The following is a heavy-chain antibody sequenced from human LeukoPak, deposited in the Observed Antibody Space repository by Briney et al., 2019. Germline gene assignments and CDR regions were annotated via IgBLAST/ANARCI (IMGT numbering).Heavy chain of an antibody. Sequence: PGGSLRLSCAASGFTFSSYGMHWVRQAPGKGLEWVAVISYDGSNKYYADSVKGRFTISRDNSKNTLYLQMNSLRAEDTAVYYCAHLDYYDSSGGAFDIWGQGTMVTVSS. CDR3: AHLDYYDSSGGAFDI. D-gene: IGHD3-22*01. J-gene: IGHJ3*02. V-gene: IGHV3-30*03. CDR2: ISYDGSNK. CDR1: GFTFSSYG.